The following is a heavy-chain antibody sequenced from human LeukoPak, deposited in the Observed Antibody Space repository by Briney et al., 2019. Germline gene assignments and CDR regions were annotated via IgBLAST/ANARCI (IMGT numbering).Heavy chain of an antibody. CDR1: GFTFDDYA. V-gene: IGHV3-9*01. CDR2: ISWNSGSI. Sequence: GGSLRLSCAASGFTFDDYAMHWVRQAPGKGLEWVSGISWNSGSIGYADSVKGRFTISRDNAKNSLYLQMNSLRAEDTALYYCAKDQGVMFGYYFDYWGQGTLVTVSS. D-gene: IGHD3-10*02. CDR3: AKDQGVMFGYYFDY. J-gene: IGHJ4*02.